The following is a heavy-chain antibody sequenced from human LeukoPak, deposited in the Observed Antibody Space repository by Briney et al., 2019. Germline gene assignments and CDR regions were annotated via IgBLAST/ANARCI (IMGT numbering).Heavy chain of an antibody. V-gene: IGHV3-23*01. CDR3: AKDGRDPRDYFDY. CDR1: GFTLSSYA. Sequence: GGSLRLSCAASGFTLSSYALSWVRQAPGEGLEWVSAISGSGSITYCADSVKGRFTISRDNSKNTLYLQMNSLRAEDTAVYYCAKDGRDPRDYFDYWGQGTLVTVSS. CDR2: ISGSGSIT. D-gene: IGHD1-26*01. J-gene: IGHJ4*02.